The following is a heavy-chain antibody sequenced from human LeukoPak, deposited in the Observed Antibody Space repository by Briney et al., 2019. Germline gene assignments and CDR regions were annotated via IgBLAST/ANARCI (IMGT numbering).Heavy chain of an antibody. D-gene: IGHD2-15*01. J-gene: IGHJ5*02. CDR3: ASHIVVVVAAIPVGWFDP. V-gene: IGHV4-34*01. Sequence: SETLSLTCAVYGGSFSGYYWSWIRQPPGKGLEWIGEINHSGSTNYNPSLKSRVTISVDTSKNQFSLKLSSVTAADTAVYYCASHIVVVVAAIPVGWFDPWGQGTLVTVSS. CDR1: GGSFSGYY. CDR2: INHSGST.